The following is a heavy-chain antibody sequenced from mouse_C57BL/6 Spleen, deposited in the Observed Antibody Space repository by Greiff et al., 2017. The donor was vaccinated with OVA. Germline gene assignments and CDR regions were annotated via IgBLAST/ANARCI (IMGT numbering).Heavy chain of an antibody. V-gene: IGHV1-26*01. D-gene: IGHD2-4*01. CDR2: INPNNGGT. CDR1: GYTFTDYY. Sequence: VQLQQSGPELVKPGASVKISCKASGYTFTDYYMNWVKQSHGKSLEWIGDINPNNGGTSYNQKFKGKATLTVDKSSSTAYMELRSLTSEDSAVYYCAREGKDEYDRYWYFDVWGTGTTVTVSS. J-gene: IGHJ1*03. CDR3: AREGKDEYDRYWYFDV.